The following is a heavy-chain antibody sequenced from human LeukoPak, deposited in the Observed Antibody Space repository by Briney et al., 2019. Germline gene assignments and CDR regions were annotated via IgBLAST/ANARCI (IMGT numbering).Heavy chain of an antibody. CDR3: ARGDSSRWARLFDY. V-gene: IGHV1-69*10. Sequence: SVKVSCKASGGTFSSYAISWVRQAPGQGLEWMGWIIPILNIANSTQKFQGRVTMTRDTSTSTVYMELSSLRSEDTAVHYCARGDSSRWARLFDYWGQGTLVTVSS. CDR2: IIPILNIA. CDR1: GGTFSSYA. D-gene: IGHD6-13*01. J-gene: IGHJ4*02.